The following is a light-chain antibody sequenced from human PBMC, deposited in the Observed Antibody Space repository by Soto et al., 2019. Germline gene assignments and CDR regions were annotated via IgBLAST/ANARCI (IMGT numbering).Light chain of an antibody. CDR2: DAS. V-gene: IGKV1-39*01. CDR3: QQSYSTPSIT. Sequence: EIQMTQSPSSLSASVVDRFTITCLASQSISSWLAWYQQKPGKAPKLLIYDASSLESGVPSRFSGSGSGTDFTLTISSLQPEDFATYYCQQSYSTPSITFGQGTRLEIK. CDR1: QSISSW. J-gene: IGKJ5*01.